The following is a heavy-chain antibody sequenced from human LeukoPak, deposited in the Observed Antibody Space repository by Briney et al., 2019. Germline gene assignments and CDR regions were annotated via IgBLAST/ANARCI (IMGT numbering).Heavy chain of an antibody. D-gene: IGHD1-26*01. CDR1: GFTFSNHA. V-gene: IGHV3-64*01. CDR3: ARAGPYSGSYYAFDI. Sequence: GGSPRLSCAASGFTFSNHAMHWVRQAPGKGLEYVSAISSNGGGTFYANSVKGRFTISRDNSKNTLYLQMGSLRADDMAVYYCARAGPYSGSYYAFDIWGQGTMVTVSS. J-gene: IGHJ3*02. CDR2: ISSNGGGT.